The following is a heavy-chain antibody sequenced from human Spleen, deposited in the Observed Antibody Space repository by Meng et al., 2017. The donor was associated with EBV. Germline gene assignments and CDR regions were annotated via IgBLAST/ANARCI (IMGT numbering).Heavy chain of an antibody. J-gene: IGHJ4*02. Sequence: QVQLVRLGAEVEKPGASVKVSCKASGGTFSNYGISWVRQTPGQGLEWMGEITPLYGIANYAEKFQGRVTITADTSTSSAYMELSSLTSDDTAVYYCVRDLWLRFGDCVWGQGTLVTVSS. CDR3: VRDLWLRFGDCV. CDR1: GGTFSNYG. CDR2: ITPLYGIA. D-gene: IGHD5-12*01. V-gene: IGHV1-69*17.